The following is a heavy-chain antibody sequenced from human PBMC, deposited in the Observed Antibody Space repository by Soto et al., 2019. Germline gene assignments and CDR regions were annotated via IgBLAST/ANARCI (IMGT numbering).Heavy chain of an antibody. CDR2: IQHSGST. Sequence: QVQLQESGPGLVKPSETLSLTCAVSGGSISISNWWSWVRQTPGKGLEWIGQIQHSGSTNYSPSPTSRVTISVDKSKNQFSLKMNSVTAADTAVYYCARGGYYFYMDVWGKGTTVTVSS. J-gene: IGHJ6*03. V-gene: IGHV4-4*02. CDR3: ARGGYYFYMDV. CDR1: GGSISISNW. D-gene: IGHD1-26*01.